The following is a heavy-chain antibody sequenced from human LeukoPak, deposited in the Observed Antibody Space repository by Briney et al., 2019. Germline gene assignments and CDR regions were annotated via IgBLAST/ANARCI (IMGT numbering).Heavy chain of an antibody. J-gene: IGHJ4*02. CDR3: ARQYSSSGRFRY. CDR2: IKTDGSLT. D-gene: IGHD6-13*01. Sequence: PGGSLRLSCVASGFTFSSYWMTWVRRAPGKGPEWVANIKTDGSLTYYVDSVKGRFTISRDNAKNSLYLQMNSLRAEDTAVYYCARQYSSSGRFRYWGQGTLVTVSS. CDR1: GFTFSSYW. V-gene: IGHV3-7*01.